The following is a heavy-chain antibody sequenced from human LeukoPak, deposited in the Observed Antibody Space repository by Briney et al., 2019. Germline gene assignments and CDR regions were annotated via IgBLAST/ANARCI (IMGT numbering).Heavy chain of an antibody. CDR1: GFTFSNAW. J-gene: IGHJ4*02. D-gene: IGHD3-22*01. CDR3: TTYVRQYYYGTSGY. V-gene: IGHV3-15*01. Sequence: GGSLRLSCVASGFTFSNAWMSWVRQAPGKGPEWVGRIKSKTDGGTTDYAAPVKGRFTISRDDSKNTLYLQMNSLKTEDTAVYYCTTYVRQYYYGTSGYWGQGTLVTVSS. CDR2: IKSKTDGGTT.